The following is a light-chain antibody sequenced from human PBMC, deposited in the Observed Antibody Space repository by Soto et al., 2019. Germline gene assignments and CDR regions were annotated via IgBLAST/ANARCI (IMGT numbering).Light chain of an antibody. CDR1: SSDVGNYNL. CDR2: EVS. V-gene: IGLV2-23*02. CDR3: CSYAGSSTPYV. J-gene: IGLJ1*01. Sequence: QSVLTQPASVSGSPGQSITISCTGTSSDVGNYNLVSWYQQHPGKAPKIMVYEVSKRPSGVSNRFSGSKSGNTASLTISGLQAEDETDYYCCSYAGSSTPYVFGTGTKLTVL.